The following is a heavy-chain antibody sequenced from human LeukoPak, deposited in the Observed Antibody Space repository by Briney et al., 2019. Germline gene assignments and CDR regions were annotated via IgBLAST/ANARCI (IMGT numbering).Heavy chain of an antibody. Sequence: GGSLRLSCAASGFTFSTYGMSWVRQAPGKGLEWVSTITGSGDRTYNADSLKGRFTISRDNFKNTLYLQMNSLTPEDTAVYYCTKDRMGAIIFFDYWGQGTLVTVSS. V-gene: IGHV3-23*01. D-gene: IGHD1-26*01. CDR3: TKDRMGAIIFFDY. CDR2: ITGSGDRT. J-gene: IGHJ4*02. CDR1: GFTFSTYG.